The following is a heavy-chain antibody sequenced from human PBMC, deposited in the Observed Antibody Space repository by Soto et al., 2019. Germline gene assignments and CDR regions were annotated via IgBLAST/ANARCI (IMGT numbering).Heavy chain of an antibody. CDR2: IYYSGST. CDR3: ARDRLYYYGMDV. CDR1: GGSISSYY. V-gene: IGHV4-59*01. Sequence: PSETLSLTCPVSGGSISSYYWSWIRQPPGKGLEWIGYIYYSGSTNYNPSLKSRVTISVDTSKNQFSLKLSSVTAADTAVYYCARDRLYYYGMDVWGQGTTVTVSS. J-gene: IGHJ6*02.